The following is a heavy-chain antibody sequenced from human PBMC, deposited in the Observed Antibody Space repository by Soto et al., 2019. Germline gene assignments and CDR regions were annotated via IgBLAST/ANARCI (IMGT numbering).Heavy chain of an antibody. CDR1: GDSITNNHW. D-gene: IGHD3-16*01. CDR3: VSKLGPYYYGLDV. CDR2: IYHTGIA. J-gene: IGHJ6*02. V-gene: IGHV4-4*02. Sequence: SETLSLTCTVYGDSITNNHWWSWVRQPPGKGPELIGEIYHTGIANYNPSLGSRVAFSVVKSKNQFSLSLTSVTAADTAVYYCVSKLGPYYYGLDVWGQGTTVTVSS.